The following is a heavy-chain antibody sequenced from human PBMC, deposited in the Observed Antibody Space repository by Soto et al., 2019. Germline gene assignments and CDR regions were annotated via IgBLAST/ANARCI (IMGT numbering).Heavy chain of an antibody. J-gene: IGHJ3*02. D-gene: IGHD3-16*02. Sequence: GGSLRLSCAASGFTFSSYAMSWVRQAPGKGLEWVSAISGSGGSTYYADSVKGRFTISRDNSKNTLYLQMNSLRAEDTAVYYCAKGLRITFGGVIVSDAFDIWGQGTMVTVSS. CDR3: AKGLRITFGGVIVSDAFDI. CDR1: GFTFSSYA. V-gene: IGHV3-23*01. CDR2: ISGSGGST.